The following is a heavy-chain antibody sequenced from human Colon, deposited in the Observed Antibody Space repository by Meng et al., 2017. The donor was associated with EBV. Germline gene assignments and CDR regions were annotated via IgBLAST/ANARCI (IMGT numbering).Heavy chain of an antibody. Sequence: QGRLQVSGPGLVKPSPTLSLTCTVSGGSINSGDYYWSWIRQPPGKGLEWIGYIYYTGSTYYNPSLKSRVTISMDTSKNQLSLRLSSVTAADTAAYYCARNYYFDYWGQGTLVTVSS. CDR2: IYYTGST. CDR3: ARNYYFDY. CDR1: GGSINSGDYY. V-gene: IGHV4-30-4*01. J-gene: IGHJ4*02.